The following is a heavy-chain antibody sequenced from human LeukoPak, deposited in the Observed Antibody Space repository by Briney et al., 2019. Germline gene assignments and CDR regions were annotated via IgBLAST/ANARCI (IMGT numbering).Heavy chain of an antibody. Sequence: GGSLRLSCAASGVTFSSYAMGWVCQAPGKGLEWVSAISGSGSNTYYADSVQGRFTISRDNSKNTLYLQMNSLRAEDTAVYYCARIPHPSYYFDYWGQGTLVTVSS. J-gene: IGHJ4*02. CDR2: ISGSGSNT. CDR1: GVTFSSYA. V-gene: IGHV3-23*01. CDR3: ARIPHPSYYFDY. D-gene: IGHD2-2*02.